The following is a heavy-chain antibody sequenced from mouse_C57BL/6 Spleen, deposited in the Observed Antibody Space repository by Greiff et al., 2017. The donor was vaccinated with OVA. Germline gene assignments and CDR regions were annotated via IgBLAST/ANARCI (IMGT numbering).Heavy chain of an antibody. J-gene: IGHJ2*01. CDR2: IDPSDSYT. D-gene: IGHD1-1*01. CDR3: ASYGSSLYFDY. V-gene: IGHV1-69*01. Sequence: QVQLQQPGAELVMPGASVKLSCKASGYTFTSYWMHWVKQRPGQGLEWIGEIDPSDSYTNSNQKFKGKSTLTVDKSSSTAYMQLSSLTSEDSAVYYCASYGSSLYFDYWGQGTTLTVSS. CDR1: GYTFTSYW.